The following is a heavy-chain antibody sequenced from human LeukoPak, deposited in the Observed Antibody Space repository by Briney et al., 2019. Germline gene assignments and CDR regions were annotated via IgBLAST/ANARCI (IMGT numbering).Heavy chain of an antibody. CDR3: AKGDSSYYYDSSGPNWFDP. D-gene: IGHD3-22*01. J-gene: IGHJ5*02. CDR1: GFTFSSYA. V-gene: IGHV3-23*01. CDR2: ISGSGGST. Sequence: GGSLRLSCAASGFTFSSYAMSWVRQAPGKGLEWVSAISGSGGSTYYADSVKGRFTISRDNSKNTLYLQMNSLRAEDTAVYYCAKGDSSYYYDSSGPNWFDPWGQGTPVTVSS.